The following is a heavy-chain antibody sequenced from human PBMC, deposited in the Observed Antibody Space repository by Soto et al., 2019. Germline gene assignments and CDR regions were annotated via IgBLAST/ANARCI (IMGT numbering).Heavy chain of an antibody. Sequence: QGQLMESGGGVVHPGKSLRLSCAASGFTFSRYGMHWVRQAPGKGPEWVAVISDDGSKEWYAESVKGRFTISRDNSENTLHLQMDIVRPEDTAVYYCAKDPNGYGEDAWYFGLWGRGTLVPVSS. D-gene: IGHD4-17*01. V-gene: IGHV3-30*18. J-gene: IGHJ2*01. CDR2: ISDDGSKE. CDR1: GFTFSRYG. CDR3: AKDPNGYGEDAWYFGL.